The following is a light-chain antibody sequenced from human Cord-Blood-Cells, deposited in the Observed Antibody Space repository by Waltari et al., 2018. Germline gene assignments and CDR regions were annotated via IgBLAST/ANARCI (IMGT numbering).Light chain of an antibody. CDR1: RSHVGGYNY. Sequence: QSALTQPASVSGSPGQSLTISCTGTRSHVGGYNYVSWYQQHPGKAPKLMIYDVSNRPSGVSNRFSGSKSGNTASLTISGLQAEDEADYYCSSYTSSSTYVFGTGTKVTVL. J-gene: IGLJ1*01. CDR3: SSYTSSSTYV. V-gene: IGLV2-14*01. CDR2: DVS.